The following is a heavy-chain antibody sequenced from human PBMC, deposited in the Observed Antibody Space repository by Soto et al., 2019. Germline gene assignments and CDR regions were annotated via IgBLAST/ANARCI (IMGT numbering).Heavy chain of an antibody. Sequence: EVQLVESGGGLVQPGGSLRLSCAASGFTFSSYSMNWVRQAPGKGLEWVSYISSSSSTIYYADSVKGRFTIARDNAKNSRYMRTNSVRYVATGVYYCESVGRYGDYYYYRMAVWGQGTTVTASS. CDR2: ISSSSSTI. V-gene: IGHV3-48*02. J-gene: IGHJ6*02. CDR1: GFTFSSYS. CDR3: ESVGRYGDYYYYRMAV. D-gene: IGHD5-18*01.